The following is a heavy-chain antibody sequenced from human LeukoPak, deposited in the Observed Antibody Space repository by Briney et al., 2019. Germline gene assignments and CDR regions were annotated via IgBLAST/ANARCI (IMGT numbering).Heavy chain of an antibody. D-gene: IGHD3-9*01. CDR1: GGSISSSSYY. V-gene: IGHV4-39*01. CDR3: ARQRRVLRYFDWLPDAFDI. J-gene: IGHJ3*02. CDR2: IYYSGST. Sequence: SETLSLTCTVSGGSISSSSYYWGWIRPPPGKGLEWIGSIYYSGSTNYTPSIKSRVTISVDTSKNQFSLKLSSVTAADTAVYYCARQRRVLRYFDWLPDAFDIWGQGTMVTVSS.